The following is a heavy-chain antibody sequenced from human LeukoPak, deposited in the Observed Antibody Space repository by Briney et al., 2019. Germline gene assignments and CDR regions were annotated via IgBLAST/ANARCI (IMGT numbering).Heavy chain of an antibody. CDR2: INPKSGGT. Sequence: ASVKVSCKASGYTFTDYFMNWVRQAPGQGLEWMGWINPKSGGTVYAQKFQGRVTMTRDTSSSTAYMELSRLRFDDTVVYYCARGPRITIFGVVMANDAFDIWAKGQWSPSLQ. CDR3: ARGPRITIFGVVMANDAFDI. CDR1: GYTFTDYF. D-gene: IGHD3-3*01. J-gene: IGHJ3*02. V-gene: IGHV1-2*02.